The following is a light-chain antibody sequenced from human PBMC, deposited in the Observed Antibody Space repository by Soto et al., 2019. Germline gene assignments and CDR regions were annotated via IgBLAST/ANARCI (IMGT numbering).Light chain of an antibody. J-gene: IGLJ3*02. CDR1: SSDIGGYNH. Sequence: QSALTQPASVSGSPGQSITISCTGTSSDIGGYNHVSWYQQHPGKAPKLMIYEVNNRPSGVSNRFSGSKSGNTASLTISGLQADDEADYYCSSYTSSSTWVFGGGTKLTVL. CDR3: SSYTSSSTWV. V-gene: IGLV2-14*01. CDR2: EVN.